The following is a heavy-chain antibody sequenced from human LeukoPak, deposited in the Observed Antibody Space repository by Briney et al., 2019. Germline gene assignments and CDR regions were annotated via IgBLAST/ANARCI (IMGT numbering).Heavy chain of an antibody. Sequence: SETLSLTCTVSDGSITNYDWSWVRQPPGKGLEFIGHVHYSGTANYNPSLRSRVTISIDTSKKHFFLKLKSVTAADAAVYYCARGYGDFRVEGRYFHSWGQGTLVTVSS. CDR1: DGSITNYD. CDR3: ARGYGDFRVEGRYFHS. D-gene: IGHD4-17*01. V-gene: IGHV4-59*01. CDR2: VHYSGTA. J-gene: IGHJ4*02.